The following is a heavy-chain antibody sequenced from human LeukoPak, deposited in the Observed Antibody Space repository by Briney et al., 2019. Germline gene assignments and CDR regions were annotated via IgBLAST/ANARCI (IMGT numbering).Heavy chain of an antibody. V-gene: IGHV4-30-4*08. Sequence: PSETLSLTCTVSGGSISSGDYYWSWIRQPPGKGLEWIGYIYYSGSTYYNPSLKSRVTISVDTSKNQFSLKLSSVTAADTAVYYCARESASVLMDVWGKGTTVTVSS. J-gene: IGHJ6*03. D-gene: IGHD6-25*01. CDR1: GGSISSGDYY. CDR2: IYYSGST. CDR3: ARESASVLMDV.